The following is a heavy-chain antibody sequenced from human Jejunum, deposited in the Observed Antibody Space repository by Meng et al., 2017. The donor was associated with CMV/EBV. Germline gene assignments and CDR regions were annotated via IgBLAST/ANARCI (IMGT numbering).Heavy chain of an antibody. Sequence: WAASGFTFSTHWMHWVRQAPGKGLVWVSRINPDGSSTSYADSVKGRFTISRDNAKNTLYLQMNSLRAEDTAVYYCVRLNTLTPFDYWGQGTLVTVSS. V-gene: IGHV3-74*01. CDR1: GFTFSTHW. CDR2: INPDGSST. D-gene: IGHD3-9*01. J-gene: IGHJ4*02. CDR3: VRLNTLTPFDY.